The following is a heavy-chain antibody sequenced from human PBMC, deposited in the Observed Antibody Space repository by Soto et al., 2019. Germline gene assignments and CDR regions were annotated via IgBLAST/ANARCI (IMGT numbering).Heavy chain of an antibody. J-gene: IGHJ4*02. CDR2: ISDDASSK. CDR3: AAAYSNSWHNFVY. Sequence: QVQLVESGGGVVQPGRSLRLSCAASGFSFRDYAMHWVRQAPGKGLEWVAIISDDASSKYNADSVKGRFTISRDNSKNTLYLQMNSLRTEDTAVYYCAAAYSNSWHNFVYWGQGTLVTVSS. D-gene: IGHD6-13*01. V-gene: IGHV3-30-3*01. CDR1: GFSFRDYA.